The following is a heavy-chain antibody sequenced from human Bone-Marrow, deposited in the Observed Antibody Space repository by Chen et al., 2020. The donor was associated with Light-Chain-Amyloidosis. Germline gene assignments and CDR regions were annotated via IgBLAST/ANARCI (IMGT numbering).Heavy chain of an antibody. CDR1: GFTFTTYA. CDR2: INGDGGWT. CDR3: AREKITGPRQSDALDI. D-gene: IGHD1-20*01. J-gene: IGHJ3*02. V-gene: IGHV3-23*01. Sequence: EVQLLESGGGLVQPGGSLGSSGAALGFTFTTYAMSWARQAPGKGLVWVARINGDGGWTNYAGSVKGRVTISKDNAKNTLYLQMNYLSAEDTAVYYCAREKITGPRQSDALDIWGQGTMVTVSS.